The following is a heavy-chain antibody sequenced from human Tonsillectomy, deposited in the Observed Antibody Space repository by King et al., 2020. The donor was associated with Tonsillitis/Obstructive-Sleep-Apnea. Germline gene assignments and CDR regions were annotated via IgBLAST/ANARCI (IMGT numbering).Heavy chain of an antibody. J-gene: IGHJ6*03. CDR1: GGSFSGYY. Sequence: QVQLQQWGAGLLKPSETLSLTCAIYGGSFSGYYWSWIRQPPGKGLEWIGEINHSGNTDYNPSLKSRVTISVDTSKNQFSLKLTSVTAAATAVYFCGTNNGDYYYYMDVWGKGTTVTVSS. CDR3: GTNNGDYYYYMDV. CDR2: INHSGNT. V-gene: IGHV4-34*01. D-gene: IGHD2-8*01.